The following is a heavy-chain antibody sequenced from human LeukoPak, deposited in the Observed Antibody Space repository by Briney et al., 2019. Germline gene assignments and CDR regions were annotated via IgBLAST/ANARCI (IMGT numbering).Heavy chain of an antibody. CDR1: GFTFSSYA. CDR3: ALVSQSGYYFTYYYYYGMDV. D-gene: IGHD3-22*01. V-gene: IGHV3-30-3*01. J-gene: IGHJ6*02. Sequence: GGSLRLSCAASGFTFSSYAMHWVRQAPGKGLEWVAVISYDGSNKYYADSVKGRFTISRDNSKNTLYLQMNSLRAEDTAVYYCALVSQSGYYFTYYYYYGMDVWGQGTTVTVSS. CDR2: ISYDGSNK.